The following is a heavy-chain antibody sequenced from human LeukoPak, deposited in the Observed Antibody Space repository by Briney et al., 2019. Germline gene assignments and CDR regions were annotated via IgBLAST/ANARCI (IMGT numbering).Heavy chain of an antibody. CDR1: GFXFSNYW. CDR2: IKPDGSEE. CDR3: ARVLTGYRDY. Sequence: GGSLRLSCAASGFXFSNYWINWVRQAPGKGLEWVANIKPDGSEESYADFVKGRFTISRDNAKNSLYLQLNSLRAEDTAVYYCARVLTGYRDYWGQGTLVTVSS. J-gene: IGHJ4*02. D-gene: IGHD3-9*01. V-gene: IGHV3-7*05.